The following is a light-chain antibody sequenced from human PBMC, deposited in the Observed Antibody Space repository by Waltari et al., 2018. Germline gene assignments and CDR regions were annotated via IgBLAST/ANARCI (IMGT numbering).Light chain of an antibody. CDR3: QQVKSFPLT. Sequence: DIQLTQSPSFLSASVGDRVTITCRASQDISTSLTWYQQKPGKAPDLLIYGASTLQSGVPSRFSGSGSGTEFTLTISSLQPEDFATYSCQQVKSFPLTFGGGTKVEVK. CDR2: GAS. V-gene: IGKV1-9*01. J-gene: IGKJ4*01. CDR1: QDISTS.